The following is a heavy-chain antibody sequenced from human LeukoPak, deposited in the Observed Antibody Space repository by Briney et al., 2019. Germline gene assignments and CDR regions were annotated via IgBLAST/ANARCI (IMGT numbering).Heavy chain of an antibody. D-gene: IGHD3-10*01. CDR1: GGTFSSYA. J-gene: IGHJ4*02. V-gene: IGHV1-69*13. CDR2: IIPIFGTA. Sequence: ASVKVSCKASGGTFSSYAISWVRQAPGQGLEWMGGIIPIFGTANYAQKFQGRVTITADESTSTAYMELSSLRSEDTAVYYCARDTDYYGSGSYYIFVYWGQGTLVTVSS. CDR3: ARDTDYYGSGSYYIFVY.